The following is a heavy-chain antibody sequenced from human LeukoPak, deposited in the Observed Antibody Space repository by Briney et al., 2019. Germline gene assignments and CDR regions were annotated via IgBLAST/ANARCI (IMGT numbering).Heavy chain of an antibody. Sequence: SETLSLTCAVSGGSIGSSSYYWGWIRQAPGKGLEWIGSIYFSGRTYYSTSLKGRVTISVDTSKNHFSLKMTSVTAADTAVYYCARHGNFGSGSSYSAPDYWGQGTLVTVSS. D-gene: IGHD3-10*01. CDR2: IYFSGRT. V-gene: IGHV4-39*01. J-gene: IGHJ4*02. CDR3: ARHGNFGSGSSYSAPDY. CDR1: GGSIGSSSYY.